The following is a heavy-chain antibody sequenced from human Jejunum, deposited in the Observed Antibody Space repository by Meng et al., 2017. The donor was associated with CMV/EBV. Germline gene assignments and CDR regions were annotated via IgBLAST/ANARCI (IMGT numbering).Heavy chain of an antibody. V-gene: IGHV4-59*11. Sequence: VSHGSLPSHSWSWIRQSPRKALEWIGSVSYSGNTNYSPSLRSRVRISMDTSENQFSLKVTSVSAGDTAIYSCAKWSGPGTDPSADYWGQGTLVTVSS. CDR1: HGSLPSHS. CDR3: AKWSGPGTDPSADY. CDR2: VSYSGNT. D-gene: IGHD3-10*02. J-gene: IGHJ4*02.